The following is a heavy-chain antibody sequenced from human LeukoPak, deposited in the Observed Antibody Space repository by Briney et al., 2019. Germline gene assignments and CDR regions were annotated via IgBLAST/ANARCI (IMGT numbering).Heavy chain of an antibody. D-gene: IGHD5-12*01. J-gene: IGHJ4*02. V-gene: IGHV3-23*03. CDR3: ARDPGGPRGYSF. CDR2: IYRGGST. Sequence: PGGSLRLSCAASGFTFSSYAMSWVRQAPGKGLEWVSVIYRGGSTYYADSVKGRFTISRDNSKNTLYLQMNSLRAEDTAVYYCARDPGGPRGYSFWGQGTLVTVSS. CDR1: GFTFSSYA.